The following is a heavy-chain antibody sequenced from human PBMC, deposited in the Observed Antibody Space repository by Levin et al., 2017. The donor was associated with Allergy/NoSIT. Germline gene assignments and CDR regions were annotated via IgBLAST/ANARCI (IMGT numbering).Heavy chain of an antibody. J-gene: IGHJ4*02. CDR1: GYTFTGYY. Sequence: ASVKVSCKASGYTFTGYYMHWVRQAPGQGLEWMGWINPNSGGTNYAQKFQGRVTMTRDTSISTAYMELSRLRSDDTAVYYCARDRGLLWFGELSRWGQGTLVTVSS. CDR2: INPNSGGT. D-gene: IGHD3-10*01. V-gene: IGHV1-2*02. CDR3: ARDRGLLWFGELSR.